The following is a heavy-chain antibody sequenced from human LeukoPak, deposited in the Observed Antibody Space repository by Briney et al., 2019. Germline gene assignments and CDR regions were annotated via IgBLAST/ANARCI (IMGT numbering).Heavy chain of an antibody. D-gene: IGHD3-10*01. CDR1: GGSISSYY. CDR3: ARADYYGSGNGPNSFDY. CDR2: IYYSGST. V-gene: IGHV4-59*01. Sequence: SETLSPTCTVSGGSISSYYWSWIRQPPGKGLEWIWYIYYSGSTNYNPSLKSRVTISVDTSKNQFSLKLSSVTAADTAVYYCARADYYGSGNGPNSFDYWGQGTLVTVSS. J-gene: IGHJ4*02.